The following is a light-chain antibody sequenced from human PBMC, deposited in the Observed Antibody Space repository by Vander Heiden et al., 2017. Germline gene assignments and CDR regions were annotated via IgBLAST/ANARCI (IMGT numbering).Light chain of an antibody. V-gene: IGLV3-10*01. CDR1: ALPKKH. CDR3: YSTDSSGNHSYRV. J-gene: IGLJ1*01. CDR2: EDS. Sequence: SYELTQPPSVSVSPGQTARITCSGDALPKKHAYWYQQKSGQAPVLVIYEDSKRPSGIPERFSGSSSGTMATLTISGAQVEDEADYYCYSTDSSGNHSYRVFGTGTKVTVL.